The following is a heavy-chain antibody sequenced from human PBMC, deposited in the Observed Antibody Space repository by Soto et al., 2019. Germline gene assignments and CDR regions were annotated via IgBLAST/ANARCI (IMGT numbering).Heavy chain of an antibody. Sequence: XGSLRVSRGSYGFTFSNAWRSLVRQAPGKAAQWVGRIKSKTDCGTTDYAAPVKGRFTISRDDSKNTLYLQMNSLKTEDTAVYYCSRGGAYYDPWSGYSNYYGMDVWGQRTTVTVSS. CDR2: IKSKTDCGTT. V-gene: IGHV3-15*01. CDR3: SRGGAYYDPWSGYSNYYGMDV. D-gene: IGHD3-3*01. J-gene: IGHJ6*02. CDR1: GFTFSNAW.